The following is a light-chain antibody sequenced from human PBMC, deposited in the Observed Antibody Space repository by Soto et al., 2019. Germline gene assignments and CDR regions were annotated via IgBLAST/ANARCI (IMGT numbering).Light chain of an antibody. CDR3: ISYSTTTALV. Sequence: QSVLTQPASVSGSPGQSITISCTGTSSDVGGNDYVSWYQQHPGKAPKFLIYEVSYRPSGVSDRFSGSKSGNTASLIISGLLAEDEADYYCISYSTTTALVFGGGTKLTVL. V-gene: IGLV2-14*01. CDR1: SSDVGGNDY. CDR2: EVS. J-gene: IGLJ3*02.